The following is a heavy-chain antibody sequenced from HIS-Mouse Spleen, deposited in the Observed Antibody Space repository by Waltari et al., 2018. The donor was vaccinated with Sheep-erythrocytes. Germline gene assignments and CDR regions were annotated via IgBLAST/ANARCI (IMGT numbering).Heavy chain of an antibody. D-gene: IGHD2-2*01. CDR1: GYTFTGYY. J-gene: IGHJ1*01. Sequence: QVQLVQSGAEVKKPGASVKVSFKASGYTFTGYYMHCVRQAPGQGLEWRGWINPNSGGTNYAQKFQGRVTMTRDTSISTAYMELSRLRSDDTAVYYCARGYCSSTSCYGYFQHWGQGTLVTVSS. CDR3: ARGYCSSTSCYGYFQH. V-gene: IGHV1-2*02. CDR2: INPNSGGT.